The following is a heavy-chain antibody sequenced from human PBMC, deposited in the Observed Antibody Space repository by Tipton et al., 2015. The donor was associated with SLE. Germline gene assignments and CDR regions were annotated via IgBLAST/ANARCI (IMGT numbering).Heavy chain of an antibody. V-gene: IGHV3-66*01. CDR3: ARDRARLIDY. Sequence: SLRLSCAASGFTVSYDYMTWVRQAPGKGLEWVSSINSGGSTHYADSVKGRFVISRENSKNTLYLHMSSLRADDTAVYYCARDRARLIDYWGQGTLVTVSS. CDR1: GFTVSYDY. D-gene: IGHD3-10*01. J-gene: IGHJ4*02. CDR2: INSGGST.